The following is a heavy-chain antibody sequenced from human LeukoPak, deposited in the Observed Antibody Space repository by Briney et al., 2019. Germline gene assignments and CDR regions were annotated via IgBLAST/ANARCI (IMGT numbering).Heavy chain of an antibody. CDR2: IWYDGSNK. Sequence: QAGGSLRLSCAASGFTFSSYGMHWVRQAPGKGLEWVAVIWYDGSNKYYADSVKGRFTISRDNSKNTLYLQMNSLRAEDTAVYYCARDYSSRAPEYFQHWGQGTLVTVSS. CDR3: ARDYSSRAPEYFQH. V-gene: IGHV3-33*01. D-gene: IGHD6-13*01. CDR1: GFTFSSYG. J-gene: IGHJ1*01.